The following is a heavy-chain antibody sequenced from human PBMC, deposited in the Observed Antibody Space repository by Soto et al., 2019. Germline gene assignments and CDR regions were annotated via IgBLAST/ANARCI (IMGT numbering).Heavy chain of an antibody. V-gene: IGHV3-33*01. CDR3: ARTTSSGFFFDY. CDR2: IWYDGSNK. CDR1: GFTFSSYG. Sequence: QVQLVESGGGVVQPGRSLRLSCAASGFTFSSYGMHWVRQAPGKGLEWVAVIWYDGSNKYYADSVKGAFTISRDNSKNTLYLQMNRLRAEDTAVYYCARTTSSGFFFDYWGQGTLVTVSS. D-gene: IGHD6-19*01. J-gene: IGHJ4*02.